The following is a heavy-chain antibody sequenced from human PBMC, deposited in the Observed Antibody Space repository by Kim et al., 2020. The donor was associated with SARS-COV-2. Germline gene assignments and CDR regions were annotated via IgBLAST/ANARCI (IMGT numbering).Heavy chain of an antibody. CDR1: GFTFSSYS. CDR3: AREMSYDFWSGYYSLWWGMDV. J-gene: IGHJ6*02. Sequence: GGSLRLSCAASGFTFSSYSMNWVRQAPGKGLEWVSSISSSSSYIYYADSVKGRFTISRDNAKNSLYLQMNSLRAEDTAVYYCAREMSYDFWSGYYSLWWGMDVWGQGTTVTVSS. CDR2: ISSSSSYI. D-gene: IGHD3-3*01. V-gene: IGHV3-21*01.